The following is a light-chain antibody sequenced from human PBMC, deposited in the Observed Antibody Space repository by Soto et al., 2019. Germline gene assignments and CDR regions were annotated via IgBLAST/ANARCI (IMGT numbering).Light chain of an antibody. CDR1: SSDVGGYNY. Sequence: QSALTQPPSASGSPGQSVTISCTGTSSDVGGYNYVSWYQQHPGKAPKLMIYEVSKRLSGVPDRFSGSKSGNTASLTVSGLQAEDEAEYYCTSYAGDNSLGVVGGGTKLTVL. CDR3: TSYAGDNSLGV. CDR2: EVS. J-gene: IGLJ3*02. V-gene: IGLV2-8*01.